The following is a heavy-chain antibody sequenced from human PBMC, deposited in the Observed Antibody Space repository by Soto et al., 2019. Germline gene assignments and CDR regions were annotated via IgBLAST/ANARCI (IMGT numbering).Heavy chain of an antibody. V-gene: IGHV3-30-3*01. J-gene: IGHJ6*02. Sequence: GGSLRLSCAASGITFSSYAMHWVRQAPGKGLEWVAVISYDGSNKYYADSVKGRFTISRDNSKNTLYLQMNSLRAEDTAVYYCARSYSSGLYHYYYGMDVWGQGTTVTVSS. CDR3: ARSYSSGLYHYYYGMDV. CDR2: ISYDGSNK. CDR1: GITFSSYA. D-gene: IGHD6-19*01.